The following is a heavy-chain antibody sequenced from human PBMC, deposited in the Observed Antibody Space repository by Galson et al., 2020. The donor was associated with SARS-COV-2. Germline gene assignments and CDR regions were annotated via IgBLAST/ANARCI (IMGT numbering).Heavy chain of an antibody. Sequence: SETLSLTCTVYGGSFKNYYWTWIRQSPGKGLQWIGELNHRGSTNYDPSLQGRVAMSVDTSKNQFSLRLSSVTAADPAVYYCVRGAEERRIIVVVRYYYTYMDVWGGGTAVTVSS. D-gene: IGHD2-2*01. V-gene: IGHV4-34*01. CDR3: VRGAEERRIIVVVRYYYTYMDV. CDR2: LNHRGST. J-gene: IGHJ6*03. CDR1: GGSFKNYY.